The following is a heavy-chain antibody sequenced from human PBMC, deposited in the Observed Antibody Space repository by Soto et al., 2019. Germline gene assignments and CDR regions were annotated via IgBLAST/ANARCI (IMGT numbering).Heavy chain of an antibody. CDR3: ARDQDIVATINAFDI. CDR2: ISSSSSYI. D-gene: IGHD5-12*01. J-gene: IGHJ3*02. Sequence: PGGSLRLSCAASGFTFSSYSMNWVRQAPGKGLEWVSSISSSSSYIYYADSVKGRFTISRDNAKNSLYLQMNSLRAEDTAVYYCARDQDIVATINAFDIWGQGTMVTVSS. CDR1: GFTFSSYS. V-gene: IGHV3-21*01.